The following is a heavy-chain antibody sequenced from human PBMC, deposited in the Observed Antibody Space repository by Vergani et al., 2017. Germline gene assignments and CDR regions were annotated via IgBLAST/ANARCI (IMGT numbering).Heavy chain of an antibody. CDR3: ASSFPTQYYFDY. CDR2: IYTSGST. D-gene: IGHD2/OR15-2a*01. Sequence: QVQLQESGPGLVKPSQTLSLTCTVSGGSISSGSYYWSWIRQPAGKGLEWIGRIYTSGSTNYNPSRKSRVTISVDTSKNQFSLKLSSVTAADTAVYYCASSFPTQYYFDYWGQGTLVTVSS. CDR1: GGSISSGSYY. J-gene: IGHJ4*02. V-gene: IGHV4-61*02.